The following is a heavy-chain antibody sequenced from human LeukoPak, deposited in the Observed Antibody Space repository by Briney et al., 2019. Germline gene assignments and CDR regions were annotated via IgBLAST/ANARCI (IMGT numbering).Heavy chain of an antibody. CDR3: ARTAAGPLDY. V-gene: IGHV1-18*04. CDR1: GYTFTGYY. J-gene: IGHJ4*02. D-gene: IGHD6-13*01. CDR2: ISAYNGNT. Sequence: ASVKVSCKASGYTFTGYYMHWVRQAPGQGLEWMGWISAYNGNTNYAQKLQGRVTMTTDTSTSTAYMELRSLRSDDTAVYYCARTAAGPLDYWGQGTLVTVSS.